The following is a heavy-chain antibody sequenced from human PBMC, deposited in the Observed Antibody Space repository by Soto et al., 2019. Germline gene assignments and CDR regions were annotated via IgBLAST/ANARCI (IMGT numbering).Heavy chain of an antibody. CDR3: ASSSSSGRYYYYYGMDV. CDR2: IYYSGST. CDR1: GGSISSGGYY. D-gene: IGHD3-22*01. V-gene: IGHV4-31*03. J-gene: IGHJ6*02. Sequence: QVQLQESGPGLVKPSQTLSLTCTVSGGSISSGGYYWSWIRQHPGKGLEWIGYIYYSGSTYYNPSLKSRVTISVDTSKNQFPLKLSSVTAADTAVYYCASSSSSGRYYYYYGMDVWGQGTTVTVSS.